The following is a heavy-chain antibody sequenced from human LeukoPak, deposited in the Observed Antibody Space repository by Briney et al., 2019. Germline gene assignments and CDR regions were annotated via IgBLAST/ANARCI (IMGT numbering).Heavy chain of an antibody. CDR3: ARALYYYDSSGSH. CDR1: GFTVSSNY. Sequence: GGSLRLSCAASGFTVSSNYMSWVRQAPGKGLEWVSVIYSGGSTYYAESVKGRFTISRDNSKNTLYLQMNSLRAEDTAVYYCARALYYYDSSGSHWGQGTLVTVSS. CDR2: IYSGGST. V-gene: IGHV3-66*01. J-gene: IGHJ4*02. D-gene: IGHD3-22*01.